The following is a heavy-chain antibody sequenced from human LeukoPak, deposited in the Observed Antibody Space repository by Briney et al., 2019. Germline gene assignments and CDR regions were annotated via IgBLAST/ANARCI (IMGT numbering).Heavy chain of an antibody. V-gene: IGHV4-34*01. J-gene: IGHJ4*02. D-gene: IGHD3-9*01. CDR1: GGSFSGYY. CDR3: ARGSYDILTGYYTPDYFDY. Sequence: SETLSLTCAVYGGSFSGYYWSWIRQPPGKGLEWIGEINHSGSTNYNPSLRSRVTMSVDTSKNQFSLKLSSVTAADTAVYYCARGSYDILTGYYTPDYFDYWGQGTLVTVSS. CDR2: INHSGST.